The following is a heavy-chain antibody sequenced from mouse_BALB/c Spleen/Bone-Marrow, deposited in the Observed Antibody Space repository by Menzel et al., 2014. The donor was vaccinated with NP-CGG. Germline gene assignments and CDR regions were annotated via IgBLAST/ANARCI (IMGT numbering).Heavy chain of an antibody. CDR1: GFSLXSYG. Sequence: QVQLKQSGPGLVQPSQSLSITCTVSGFSLXSYGVHWVRQSPGKGLEWLGVIWSGGSTDYNAAFISRLSISKDNSESQVFFKMNSLQANDTAIYYCARNGGAYYRYYYAMDYWGQGTSVTVSS. V-gene: IGHV2-2*02. D-gene: IGHD2-14*01. J-gene: IGHJ4*01. CDR2: IWSGGST. CDR3: ARNGGAYYRYYYAMDY.